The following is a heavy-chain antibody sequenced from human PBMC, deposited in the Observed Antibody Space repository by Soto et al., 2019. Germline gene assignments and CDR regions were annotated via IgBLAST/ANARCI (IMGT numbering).Heavy chain of an antibody. J-gene: IGHJ6*03. CDR3: ARHPMRLLEPPGTHAGAGPENYYYYYMDV. CDR1: GGSISSSSYY. CDR2: IYYSGST. D-gene: IGHD3-3*01. V-gene: IGHV4-39*01. Sequence: SETLSLTCTVSGGSISSSSYYWGWIRQPPGKGLEWIGSIYYSGSTYYNPSLKSRVTISVDTSKNQFSLKLSSVTAADTAVYYCARHPMRLLEPPGTHAGAGPENYYYYYMDVWGKGTTVTVSS.